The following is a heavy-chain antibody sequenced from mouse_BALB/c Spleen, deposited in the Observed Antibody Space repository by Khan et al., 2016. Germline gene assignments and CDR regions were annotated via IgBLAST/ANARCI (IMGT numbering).Heavy chain of an antibody. D-gene: IGHD1-1*01. CDR3: ASGDYYGSSYVDY. CDR1: GYSITSDYA. Sequence: EVQLQESGPGLVKPSQSLSLTCTVTGYSITSDYAWNWIRQFPGNKLEWMGYISYSGSTSYNPSLKSRISITRDTSKNQFFLQLNSVTTEDTATYYWASGDYYGSSYVDYWGQGTTLTVSS. V-gene: IGHV3-2*02. CDR2: ISYSGST. J-gene: IGHJ2*01.